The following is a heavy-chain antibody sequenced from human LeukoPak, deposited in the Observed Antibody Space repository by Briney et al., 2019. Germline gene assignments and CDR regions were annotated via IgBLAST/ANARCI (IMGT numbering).Heavy chain of an antibody. CDR2: IYSGGST. CDR3: ARKTNDAFDI. V-gene: IGHV3-NL1*01. D-gene: IGHD2-8*01. Sequence: GGSLRLSCAASGFSFNGYGMHWVRQAPGKGLEWVSVIYSGGSTYYADSVKGRFTISRDNSKNTLYLQMNSLRAEDTAVYYCARKTNDAFDIWGQGTMVTVSS. J-gene: IGHJ3*02. CDR1: GFSFNGYG.